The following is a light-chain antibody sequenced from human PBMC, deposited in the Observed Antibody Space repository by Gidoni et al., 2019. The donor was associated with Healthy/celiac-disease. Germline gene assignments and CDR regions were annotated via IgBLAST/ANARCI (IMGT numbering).Light chain of an antibody. Sequence: DIVMTQSPDSLAVSLGERATINCKSSQSVLYSSNNKNYLAWYQQKPGQPPKLLIYWASTRESGVPDRLSGSGSGTDFTLTISSLKAEDVAVYYCQKYYSTPWTFGQGTKVEIK. CDR2: WAS. CDR3: QKYYSTPWT. V-gene: IGKV4-1*01. CDR1: QSVLYSSNNKNY. J-gene: IGKJ1*01.